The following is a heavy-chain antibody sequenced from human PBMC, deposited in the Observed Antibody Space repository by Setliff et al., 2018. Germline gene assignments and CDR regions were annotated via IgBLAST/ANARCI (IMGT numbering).Heavy chain of an antibody. CDR3: ARENMAKNFWGEHSDY. Sequence: ASVKVSCKVSGYTLTELSMHWVRQAPGKGLEWMGGFDPEDGETIYAQKFQGRVTMTRDTSTNTVYMQLSSLRSEDTAVYYCARENMAKNFWGEHSDYWGQGTLVTVSS. V-gene: IGHV1-24*01. D-gene: IGHD3-3*01. CDR2: FDPEDGET. CDR1: GYTLTELS. J-gene: IGHJ4*02.